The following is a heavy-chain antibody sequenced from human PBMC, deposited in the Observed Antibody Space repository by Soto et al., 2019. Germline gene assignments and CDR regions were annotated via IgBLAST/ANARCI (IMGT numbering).Heavy chain of an antibody. V-gene: IGHV3-21*01. Sequence: GGSLRLSCAASGFTFSGYTMNWVRQAPGKGLEWVSSISSSGSYIYYADSVKGRFTISRDDAKNSLYLQMNSLRAEDTAVYYCARVFDYGDYRPLDHWGQGTLVTVSS. D-gene: IGHD4-17*01. J-gene: IGHJ4*02. CDR1: GFTFSGYT. CDR3: ARVFDYGDYRPLDH. CDR2: ISSSGSYI.